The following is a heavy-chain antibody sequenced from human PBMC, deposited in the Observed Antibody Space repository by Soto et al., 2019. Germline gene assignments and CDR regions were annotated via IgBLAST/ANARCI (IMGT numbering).Heavy chain of an antibody. Sequence: KPGGSLRLSCAASGFPFTKAWMTWVRQAPGKGLECVGRIRSKTSSETREYAAPVKGRFTISRDDSKNMLYLEMNSLKIEDTGVYYCTTDGFTGIVGIWGQGTMVTV. D-gene: IGHD3-22*01. CDR2: IRSKTSSETR. J-gene: IGHJ3*02. CDR3: TTDGFTGIVGI. V-gene: IGHV3-15*01. CDR1: GFPFTKAW.